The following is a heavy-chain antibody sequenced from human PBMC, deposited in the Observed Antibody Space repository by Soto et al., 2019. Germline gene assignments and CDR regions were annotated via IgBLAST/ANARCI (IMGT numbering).Heavy chain of an antibody. J-gene: IGHJ5*02. Sequence: EVQLVESGGGLVQPGGSLRLSCAASGFIFSSYLMNWFRQAPGKGLEWVSYMNTSGSIIYYEDSVKGRFTISRDNDKNPLYLEMNSLRAEDTAIYYCARVGYGSGSSYWFDPLGQGTLVTVSS. V-gene: IGHV3-48*03. CDR3: ARVGYGSGSSYWFDP. CDR2: MNTSGSII. D-gene: IGHD3-10*01. CDR1: GFIFSSYL.